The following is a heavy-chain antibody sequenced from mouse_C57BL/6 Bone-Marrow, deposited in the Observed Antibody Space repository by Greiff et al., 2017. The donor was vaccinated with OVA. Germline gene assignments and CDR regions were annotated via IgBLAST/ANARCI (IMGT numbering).Heavy chain of an antibody. D-gene: IGHD4-1*01. CDR3: ASSPGTWFAY. CDR2: IHPNSGST. V-gene: IGHV1-64*01. Sequence: QVQLQQPGAELVKPGASVKLSCKASGYTFTSYWMHWVKQRPGQGLEWIGMIHPNSGSTNYNEQFKSKATLTVDKSSSNAYLQISSLTSEDAAVYYCASSPGTWFAYWGQGTLVTVSA. J-gene: IGHJ3*01. CDR1: GYTFTSYW.